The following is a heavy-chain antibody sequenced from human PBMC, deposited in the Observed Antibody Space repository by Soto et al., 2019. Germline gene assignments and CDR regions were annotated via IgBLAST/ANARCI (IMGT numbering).Heavy chain of an antibody. V-gene: IGHV4-30-4*01. D-gene: IGHD1-20*01. Sequence: PSETLSLTCTVSGGSISSGDYYWSWIRQPPGKGLEWIGYIYYSGSTYYNPSLKSRVTISVDTSKNQFSLKLSSVTAADTAVYYWARDGGGESITGTTLAYYYYGMDVWGQGTTVTVSS. CDR2: IYYSGST. CDR3: ARDGGGESITGTTLAYYYYGMDV. J-gene: IGHJ6*02. CDR1: GGSISSGDYY.